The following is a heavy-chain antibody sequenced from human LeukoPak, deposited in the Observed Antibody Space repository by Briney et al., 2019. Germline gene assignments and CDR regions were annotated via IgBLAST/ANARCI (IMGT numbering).Heavy chain of an antibody. CDR1: GYTFTTYG. CDR2: INTYNGNT. D-gene: IGHD4-17*01. CDR3: ARDPADHGDLREDAHYYALDV. J-gene: IGHJ6*02. V-gene: IGHV1-18*04. Sequence: ASVKVSCKASGYTFTTYGISWVRQAPGQGFEWMGWINTYNGNTNYAHKFRGRVTMTTDTSTRTVYMEMRSLRSDDTAVYYCARDPADHGDLREDAHYYALDVWGQGTTVTVSS.